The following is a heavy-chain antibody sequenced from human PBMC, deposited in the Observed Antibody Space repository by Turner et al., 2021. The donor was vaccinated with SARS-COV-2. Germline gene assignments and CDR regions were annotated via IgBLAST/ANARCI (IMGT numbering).Heavy chain of an antibody. V-gene: IGHV3-30-3*01. CDR2: ISYDGSNK. Sequence: QVQPVESGGGVVQPGRSLRLSCAAPGFTFSSYAMHWVRQAPGKGLEWVAVISYDGSNKYYADSVKGRFTISRDNSKNTLYLQMNSLRAEDTAVYYCAREPPFCGGDCYFDYWGQGTLVTVSS. CDR1: GFTFSSYA. J-gene: IGHJ4*02. CDR3: AREPPFCGGDCYFDY. D-gene: IGHD2-21*02.